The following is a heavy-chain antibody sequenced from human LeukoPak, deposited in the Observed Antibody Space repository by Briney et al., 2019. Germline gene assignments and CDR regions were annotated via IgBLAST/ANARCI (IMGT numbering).Heavy chain of an antibody. J-gene: IGHJ4*02. CDR2: VRYDGGDK. D-gene: IGHD2-15*01. Sequence: GGSLRLSCASSGFTFSSYGMHWVRQAPGKGLEWVAFVRYDGGDKFYADSVKGRFTISRDNSKNTLYLQMNSLRAEDTAVYYCAKDGMRYCSGGSCYQGYWGQGTLVTVSS. CDR1: GFTFSSYG. CDR3: AKDGMRYCSGGSCYQGY. V-gene: IGHV3-30*02.